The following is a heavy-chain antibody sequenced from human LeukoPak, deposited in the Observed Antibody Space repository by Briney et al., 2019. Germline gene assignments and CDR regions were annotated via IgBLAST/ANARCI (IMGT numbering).Heavy chain of an antibody. D-gene: IGHD3-22*01. CDR3: ARDPRPSYDSSVYYNPGDY. V-gene: IGHV1-46*01. Sequence: ASVKDSCKASGYTFTCYYMHWVRQARGQGLEWMAIINSSGGSTRYAQKFQGRVTMTRDTSTSTVYMELISLRCKYTAVYYCARDPRPSYDSSVYYNPGDYWGQGTLVTDSS. J-gene: IGHJ4*02. CDR1: GYTFTCYY. CDR2: INSSGGST.